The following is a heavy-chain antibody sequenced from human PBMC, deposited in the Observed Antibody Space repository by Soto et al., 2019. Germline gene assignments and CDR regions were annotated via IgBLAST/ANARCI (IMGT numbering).Heavy chain of an antibody. D-gene: IGHD3-10*01. CDR3: ARDLDGSGSYYTGC. J-gene: IGHJ4*02. CDR1: GYMFVTYG. CDR2: ISAYNGNT. V-gene: IGHV1-18*01. Sequence: ASGKVSCKASGYMFVTYGINWVRQAPGQGLEWMGWISAYNGNTKYAQNLQGRVTMTTDASTSTAYMEMRSLRSDDTAVYYCARDLDGSGSYYTGCWGPGTLVTVSS.